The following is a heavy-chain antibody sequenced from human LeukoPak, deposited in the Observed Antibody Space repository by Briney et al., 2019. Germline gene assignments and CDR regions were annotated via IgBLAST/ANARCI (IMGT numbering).Heavy chain of an antibody. CDR1: GFTFKSYW. J-gene: IGHJ3*02. D-gene: IGHD3-22*01. Sequence: GGSLRLSCAASGFTFKSYWMDWVRQAPGKGLEWVANIKQDGSEMYYVDSVKGRFTISRDNTKNSLFLHMSSLRVEDTAVYFCASSYFDNSLHAYDIWGQGTMVTVSS. CDR2: IKQDGSEM. CDR3: ASSYFDNSLHAYDI. V-gene: IGHV3-7*01.